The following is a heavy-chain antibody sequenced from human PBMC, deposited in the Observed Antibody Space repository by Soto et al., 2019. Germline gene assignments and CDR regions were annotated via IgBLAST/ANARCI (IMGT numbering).Heavy chain of an antibody. CDR2: ISSSASHL. V-gene: IGHV3-21*01. CDR1: GFSFSSYS. J-gene: IGHJ5*02. Sequence: ESGGGLVKPGGSLRLSCAASGFSFSSYSMNWVRQAPGKGLEWVSSISSSASHLNYADSVKGRFTISRDNAKKSLYLQMNSLRAEDTAVYYCARGYTGYCSGGTCYWFDPWGQGTLVTVSS. D-gene: IGHD2-15*01. CDR3: ARGYTGYCSGGTCYWFDP.